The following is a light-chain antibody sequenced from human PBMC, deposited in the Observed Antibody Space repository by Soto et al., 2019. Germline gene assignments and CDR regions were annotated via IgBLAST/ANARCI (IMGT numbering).Light chain of an antibody. CDR2: GAS. CDR1: QSVSSN. CDR3: QQYNNWPPWT. V-gene: IGKV3-15*01. J-gene: IGKJ1*01. Sequence: EIVMTQSPATLSVSPGERATLSCRASQSVSSNLAWYQQKPGQAPRLLIYGASTRATGIPARFSGSGSGTEFTLTISSLQSEDFAGYHCQQYNNWPPWTFGQGTKVEIK.